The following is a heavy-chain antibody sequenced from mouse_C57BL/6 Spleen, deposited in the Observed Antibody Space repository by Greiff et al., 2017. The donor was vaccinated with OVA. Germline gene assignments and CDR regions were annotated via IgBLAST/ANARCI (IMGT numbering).Heavy chain of an antibody. Sequence: EVQLQQSGPELVKPGASVKISCKASGYTFTDYYMNWVKQSHGKSLEWIGDINPNNGGTSYNQKFKGKATLTVDKSSSTAYMELRSLTSEDSAVYYCASEVGRGYFDVWGTGTTVTVSS. CDR3: ASEVGRGYFDV. CDR1: GYTFTDYY. J-gene: IGHJ1*03. CDR2: INPNNGGT. V-gene: IGHV1-26*01. D-gene: IGHD4-1*01.